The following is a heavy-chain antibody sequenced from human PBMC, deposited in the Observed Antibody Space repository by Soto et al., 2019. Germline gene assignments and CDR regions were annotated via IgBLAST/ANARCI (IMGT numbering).Heavy chain of an antibody. CDR1: GGSISSGGYY. J-gene: IGHJ5*02. CDR3: ARGSGVHYYDSSGPTNWFDP. V-gene: IGHV4-31*03. Sequence: SETLSLTCTVSGGSISSGGYYWSWIRQHPGEGLEWIGYIYYSGSTYYNPSLKSRVTISVDTSKNQFSLKLSSVTAADTAVYYCARGSGVHYYDSSGPTNWFDPWGQGTLVTVSS. D-gene: IGHD3-22*01. CDR2: IYYSGST.